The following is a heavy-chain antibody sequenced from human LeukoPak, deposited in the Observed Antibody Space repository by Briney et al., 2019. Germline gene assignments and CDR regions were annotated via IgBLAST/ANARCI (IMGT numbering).Heavy chain of an antibody. CDR3: ARVNDYSNSGVNWFDP. CDR1: GFTFSSYS. D-gene: IGHD4-11*01. V-gene: IGHV3-48*01. Sequence: PGGSLRLSCAASGFTFSSYSMNWVRQAPGKGLQWVSYFSASSSTIYYADSVKGRFTISRDNAENSLYLQMNSLRAEDTAVYYCARVNDYSNSGVNWFDPWGQGTLVTVSS. J-gene: IGHJ5*02. CDR2: FSASSSTI.